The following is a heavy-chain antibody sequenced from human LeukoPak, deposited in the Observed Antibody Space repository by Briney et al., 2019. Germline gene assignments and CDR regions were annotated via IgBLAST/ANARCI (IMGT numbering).Heavy chain of an antibody. D-gene: IGHD2-15*01. V-gene: IGHV1-69*16. CDR2: IIPILGIA. J-gene: IGHJ4*02. Sequence: SVKVSCKASGGTFSSYTISWVRQAPGQGLEWMGRIIPILGIANYAQKFQGRVTITTDESTSTAYMELSSLRSEDTAVYYCARANYCSGGSCYSGGDYWGQGTLVTVSS. CDR3: ARANYCSGGSCYSGGDY. CDR1: GGTFSSYT.